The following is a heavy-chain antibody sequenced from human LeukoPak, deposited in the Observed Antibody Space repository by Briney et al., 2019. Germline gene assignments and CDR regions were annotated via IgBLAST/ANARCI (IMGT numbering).Heavy chain of an antibody. V-gene: IGHV4-34*01. CDR3: ARTAVAGPLYYFDY. CDR1: GGSFSGYY. D-gene: IGHD6-19*01. J-gene: IGHJ4*02. Sequence: SETLSLTCAVYGGSFSGYYWSWIRQPPGKGLEWIGEINHSGSTNYNPSLKSRVTISVDTSKNQFSLKLSSVTAADTAVYYCARTAVAGPLYYFDYWGQGTLVTVSS. CDR2: INHSGST.